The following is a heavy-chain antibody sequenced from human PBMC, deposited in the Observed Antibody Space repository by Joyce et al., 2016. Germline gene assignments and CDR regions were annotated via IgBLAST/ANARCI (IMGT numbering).Heavy chain of an antibody. D-gene: IGHD4-17*01. Sequence: EVRLVESGGVVVQPGESLRLPCAASGFTFDDYAMHWVRQVPGKGLEWVSLISWDGGSTYYAASVKGRFTISRDNSKNSLYLQMDSLTTDDTAFYYCGKGDTNYGVIDYWGQGTLVTVSS. CDR3: GKGDTNYGVIDY. V-gene: IGHV3-43*01. CDR2: ISWDGGST. J-gene: IGHJ4*02. CDR1: GFTFDDYA.